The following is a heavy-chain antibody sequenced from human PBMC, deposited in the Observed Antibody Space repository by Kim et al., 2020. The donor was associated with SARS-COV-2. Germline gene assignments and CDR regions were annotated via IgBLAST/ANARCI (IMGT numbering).Heavy chain of an antibody. CDR1: GGSISSSSYY. Sequence: SETLSLTCTVSGGSISSSSYYWGWIRQPPGKGLEWIGSIYYSGSTYYNPSLKSRVTISVDTSKNQFSLKLSSVTAADTAVYYCARPAVTMVRGVGMDVWGQGTTVTVSS. CDR2: IYYSGST. J-gene: IGHJ6*02. CDR3: ARPAVTMVRGVGMDV. D-gene: IGHD3-10*01. V-gene: IGHV4-39*01.